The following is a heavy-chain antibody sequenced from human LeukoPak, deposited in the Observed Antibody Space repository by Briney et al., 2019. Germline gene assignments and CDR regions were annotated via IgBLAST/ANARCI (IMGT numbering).Heavy chain of an antibody. J-gene: IGHJ4*02. D-gene: IGHD3-9*01. V-gene: IGHV4-39*01. CDR1: GDSVSSGSYY. CDR2: IFYGGST. Sequence: SETLSLTCTVSGDSVSSGSYYWGWVRQPPGKGLEWIGSIFYGGSTYYNPSLKSRVTISVDTSKNQFSLKLGSVTAADTAMYYCARQTKSYDVLTGYNGAYFGHWGQGTLVTVSS. CDR3: ARQTKSYDVLTGYNGAYFGH.